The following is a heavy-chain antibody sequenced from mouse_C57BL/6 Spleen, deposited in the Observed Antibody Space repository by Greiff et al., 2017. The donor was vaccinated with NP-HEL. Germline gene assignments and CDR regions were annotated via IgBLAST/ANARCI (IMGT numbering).Heavy chain of an antibody. Sequence: EVQLVESGGGLVKPGGSLKLSCAASGFTFSSYTMSWVRQTPEKRLEWVATISGGGGNTYYPDSVKGRFTISRDNAKNTLYLQMSSLRSEDTALYYCARQRNYYGSSRYYYAMDYWGQGTSVTVSS. CDR1: GFTFSSYT. CDR3: ARQRNYYGSSRYYYAMDY. V-gene: IGHV5-9*01. D-gene: IGHD1-1*01. CDR2: ISGGGGNT. J-gene: IGHJ4*01.